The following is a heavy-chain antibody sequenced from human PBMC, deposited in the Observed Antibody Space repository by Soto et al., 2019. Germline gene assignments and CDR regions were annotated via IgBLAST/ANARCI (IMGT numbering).Heavy chain of an antibody. CDR1: GFTFSSYS. CDR3: ARDRPDSYGSQSSYYYGMDV. J-gene: IGHJ6*04. CDR2: ISSSSSTI. D-gene: IGHD5-18*01. Sequence: EVQLVESGGGLVQPGGSLRLSCAASGFTFSSYSMNWVRQAPGKGLEWVSYISSSSSTIYYADSVKGRFTISRDNAKNSLYLQMNSLRDEDTAVYYCARDRPDSYGSQSSYYYGMDVWGEGTTVTVSS. V-gene: IGHV3-48*02.